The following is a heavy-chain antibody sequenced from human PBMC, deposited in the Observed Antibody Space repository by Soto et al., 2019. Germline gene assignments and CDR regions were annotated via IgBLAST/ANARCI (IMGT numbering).Heavy chain of an antibody. V-gene: IGHV1-69*01. D-gene: IGHD1-26*01. Sequence: QVQLVQSGAEVKKPGSSVKVSCKASGGTFSSYTMSWVRQAPGQGLEWMGGIIPIFGAAKNAQKFQDRLTVTADEATSTAYMELRSLRSEDSAVYYCAQAASGHALAYWGQGTRVIVSS. CDR1: GGTFSSYT. CDR2: IIPIFGAA. J-gene: IGHJ4*02. CDR3: AQAASGHALAY.